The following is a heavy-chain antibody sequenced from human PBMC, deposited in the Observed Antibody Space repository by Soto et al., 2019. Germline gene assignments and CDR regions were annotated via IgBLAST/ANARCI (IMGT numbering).Heavy chain of an antibody. CDR3: ARAMVLEDDFWSGYIGGALRRIYFDY. CDR2: INPNSGGT. V-gene: IGHV1-2*04. D-gene: IGHD3-3*01. Sequence: QVQLVQSGAEVKKPGASVKVSCKASGYTFTGYYMHWVRQAPGQGLEWMGWINPNSGGTNYAQKFQGWVTMTRDTSVSTAYMELSRLRSDDTAVYYCARAMVLEDDFWSGYIGGALRRIYFDYWGQGTLVTVSS. CDR1: GYTFTGYY. J-gene: IGHJ4*02.